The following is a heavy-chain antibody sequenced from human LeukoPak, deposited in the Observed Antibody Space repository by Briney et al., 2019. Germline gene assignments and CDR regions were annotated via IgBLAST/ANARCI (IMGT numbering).Heavy chain of an antibody. CDR3: ARVNWQQLVLDY. J-gene: IGHJ4*02. CDR1: GGSICSGGYY. D-gene: IGHD6-13*01. V-gene: IGHV4-31*03. Sequence: SQTLSLTCTVSGGSICSGGYYWSWIRQHPGKGLEWIGYIYYSGSTYYNPSLKSRVTISVDTSKNQFSLKLSSVTAADTAVYYCARVNWQQLVLDYWGQGTLVTVSS. CDR2: IYYSGST.